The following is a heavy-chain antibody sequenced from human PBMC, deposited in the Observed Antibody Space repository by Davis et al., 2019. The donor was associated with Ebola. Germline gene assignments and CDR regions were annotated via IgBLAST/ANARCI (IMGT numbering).Heavy chain of an antibody. CDR1: GGSITSYQ. V-gene: IGHV4-59*01. CDR3: AKDNPLRWFGP. J-gene: IGHJ5*02. D-gene: IGHD1-14*01. Sequence: MPGGSLRLSCTVSGGSITSYQWNWVRQSPGKGLEWLGSIHSRGTTNYNPSLKSRVTISMDTSQNQFSLRLNSVTPADTAVYYCAKDNPLRWFGPWGQGTLVTVSS. CDR2: IHSRGTT.